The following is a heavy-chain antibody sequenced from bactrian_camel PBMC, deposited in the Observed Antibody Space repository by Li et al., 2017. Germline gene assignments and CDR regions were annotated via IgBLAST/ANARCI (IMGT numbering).Heavy chain of an antibody. CDR3: AADGGSCHLFTSQGPRF. J-gene: IGHJ4*01. CDR1: GYTSISYC. D-gene: IGHD2*01. V-gene: IGHV3S26*01. Sequence: HVQLVESGGGSVQAGGSLRLSCVASGYTSISYCMGWFRQAPGKEREGVASLERSGRVSYADSVKGRFTISRDNAKNTLYLQLNSLTREDSAMYHRAADGGSCHLFTSQGPRFGGQGTQVTVS. CDR2: LERSGRV.